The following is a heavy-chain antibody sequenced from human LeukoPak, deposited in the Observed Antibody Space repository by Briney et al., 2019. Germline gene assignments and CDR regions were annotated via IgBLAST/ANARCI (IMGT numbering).Heavy chain of an antibody. CDR2: ISSSSSTI. CDR3: ARDRGSITGTYLDY. J-gene: IGHJ4*02. Sequence: GGSLRLSCAASGFTFSSYSMNWVRQAPGKGLEWVSYISSSSSTIYYADSVKGRFTISRDNAKNSLYLQMNSLRAEDTAVYYCARDRGSITGTYLDYWGQGTLVTVSS. CDR1: GFTFSSYS. D-gene: IGHD1-7*01. V-gene: IGHV3-48*04.